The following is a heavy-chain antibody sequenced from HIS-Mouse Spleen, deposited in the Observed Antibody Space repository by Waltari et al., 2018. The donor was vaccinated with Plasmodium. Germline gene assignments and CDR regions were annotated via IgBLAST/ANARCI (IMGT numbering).Heavy chain of an antibody. CDR3: ARDLAAAGHFDY. D-gene: IGHD6-13*01. CDR1: GYNFPGYY. Sequence: QVQLVQSGAEVKKPGASVKVSCKAYGYNFPGYYMRWVRQAPGQGLEWRGWINPNSGGTNYAQKFQGRVTMTRDTSISTAYMELSRLRSDDTAVYYCARDLAAAGHFDYWGQGTLVTVSS. CDR2: INPNSGGT. V-gene: IGHV1-2*02. J-gene: IGHJ4*02.